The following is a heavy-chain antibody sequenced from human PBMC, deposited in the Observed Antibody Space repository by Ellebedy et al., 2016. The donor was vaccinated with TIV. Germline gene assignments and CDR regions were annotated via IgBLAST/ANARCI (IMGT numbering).Heavy chain of an antibody. CDR2: ISAYNGNT. D-gene: IGHD4-17*01. CDR1: GYTFTSYG. Sequence: ASVKVSCKASGYTFTSYGISWVRQAPGQGLEWMGWISAYNGNTNYAQKLQGRVTMTTDTSTSTAYMELRSLRSDDTAVYYCARDCTVTTPASFDPWGQGTLVTVSS. V-gene: IGHV1-18*04. J-gene: IGHJ5*02. CDR3: ARDCTVTTPASFDP.